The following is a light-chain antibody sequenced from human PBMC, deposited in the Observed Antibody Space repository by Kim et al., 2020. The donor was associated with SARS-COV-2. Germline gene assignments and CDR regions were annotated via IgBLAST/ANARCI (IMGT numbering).Light chain of an antibody. V-gene: IGKV1-6*01. CDR2: AAS. CDR3: LQDYYYPRT. J-gene: IGKJ1*01. Sequence: AIQMTQSPSSLSASVGDRVTITCRASQGIRNDLGWYRQKSGKAPELLTYAASSLQSGAPSRFSGSGSGTDFTLTISSLQPEDFASYYCLQDYYYPRTFGQGTKVEIK. CDR1: QGIRND.